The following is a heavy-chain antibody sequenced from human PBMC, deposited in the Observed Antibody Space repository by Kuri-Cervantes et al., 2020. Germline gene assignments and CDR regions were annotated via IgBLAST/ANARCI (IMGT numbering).Heavy chain of an antibody. Sequence: SETLSLTCTVSGGSISGYYWSWIRQHPGKGLEWIGYTYYSGSTYYNPSLKSRVTISVDTSKNQFSLKLSSVTAADTAVYYCARERSGSYYYGMDVWGQGTTVTDSS. CDR3: ARERSGSYYYGMDV. CDR2: TYYSGST. V-gene: IGHV4-31*03. CDR1: GGSISGYY. J-gene: IGHJ6*02. D-gene: IGHD1-26*01.